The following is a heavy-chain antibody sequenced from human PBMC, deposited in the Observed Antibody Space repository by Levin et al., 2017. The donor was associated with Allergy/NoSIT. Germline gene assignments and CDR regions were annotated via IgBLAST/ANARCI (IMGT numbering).Heavy chain of an antibody. D-gene: IGHD3-22*01. Sequence: GESLKISCAASGFTFSGSAMHWVRQASGKGLEWVGRIRSKANFYATVYAASLKGRFTISRDDSKNTAYLQINSLKTDDTAVYYCTRLSSDSSGGYFDYWGQGTLVTVSS. CDR1: GFTFSGSA. J-gene: IGHJ4*02. CDR2: IRSKANFYAT. CDR3: TRLSSDSSGGYFDY. V-gene: IGHV3-73*01.